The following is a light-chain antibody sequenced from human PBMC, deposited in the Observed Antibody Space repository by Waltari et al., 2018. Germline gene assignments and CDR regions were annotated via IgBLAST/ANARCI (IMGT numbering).Light chain of an antibody. CDR3: STWNNDLGGFVL. CDR2: STD. CDR1: NSNLSRNL. J-gene: IGLJ2*01. V-gene: IGLV1-47*01. Sequence: QSALTQPPSVSGTAGPTIPIADSAGNSNLSRNLVYWYQQLPAMHPPLLIYSTDPRPSGIPDRFSASKSGTSAALAISGLRSDDEGDYFCSTWNNDLGGFVLFGEGTRLTVL.